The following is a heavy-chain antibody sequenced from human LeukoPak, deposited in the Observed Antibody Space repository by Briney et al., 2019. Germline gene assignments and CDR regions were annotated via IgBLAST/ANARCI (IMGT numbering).Heavy chain of an antibody. CDR2: ISGSGGRT. V-gene: IGHV3-23*01. CDR3: AKDARRDGYSYDY. Sequence: GGSLSLPCAASGLTFSSYAMHWVRHAPGKALEGVSGISGSGGRTNYADSVEGRFTISRANSNNTLYLQMNSLRAEDTAVYYCAKDARRDGYSYDYWGQGTLVTVSS. J-gene: IGHJ4*02. CDR1: GLTFSSYA. D-gene: IGHD5-24*01.